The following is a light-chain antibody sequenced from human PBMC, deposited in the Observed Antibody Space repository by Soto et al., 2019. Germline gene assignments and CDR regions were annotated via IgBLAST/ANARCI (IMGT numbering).Light chain of an antibody. V-gene: IGLV2-14*03. CDR2: DVN. Sequence: QSVLTQPASVSGSPGQSITISCTGTSSDIGAYNFVSWYQQHPGKAPKLMLYDVNIRPSGVSNRFSRSKSGNTASLTISGLQAEDEADYYCTSWTTSPTMIFGGGTKLTVL. CDR1: SSDIGAYNF. J-gene: IGLJ2*01. CDR3: TSWTTSPTMI.